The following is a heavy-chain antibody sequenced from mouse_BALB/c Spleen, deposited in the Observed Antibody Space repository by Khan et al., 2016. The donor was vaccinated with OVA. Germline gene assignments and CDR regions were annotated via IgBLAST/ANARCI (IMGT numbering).Heavy chain of an antibody. CDR1: GYTFTTAG. Sequence: QVQLKQSGPELKKPGETVRISCKASGYTFTTAGIQWVQKMPGKGLKWIGWINTHSGVPKYAEDFKGRVAFSLEISVNTAYLQLTNLKNEDTATYFCARGGAAYDRNDGGAMEYWGQGTSVTVSS. D-gene: IGHD2-14*01. CDR2: INTHSGVP. J-gene: IGHJ4*01. CDR3: ARGGAAYDRNDGGAMEY. V-gene: IGHV9-4*02.